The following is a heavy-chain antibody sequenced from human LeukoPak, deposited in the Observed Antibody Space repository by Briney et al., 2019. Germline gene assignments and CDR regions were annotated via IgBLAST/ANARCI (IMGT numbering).Heavy chain of an antibody. CDR3: AKDKSMVRELDY. J-gene: IGHJ4*02. D-gene: IGHD3-10*01. CDR2: VQYDGNNK. Sequence: GGSLRLSCAASGFTFSKYGMHWVRQAPGKGLEWLIFVQYDGNNKYYSDSVKGRFTISRDNSKNTLFLQMNSLRAEDTAVYYCAKDKSMVRELDYWGQGTLVTVSS. CDR1: GFTFSKYG. V-gene: IGHV3-30*02.